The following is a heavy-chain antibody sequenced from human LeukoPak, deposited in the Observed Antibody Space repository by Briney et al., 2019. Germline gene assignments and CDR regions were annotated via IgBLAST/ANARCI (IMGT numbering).Heavy chain of an antibody. J-gene: IGHJ4*02. CDR1: GGSFSGYY. D-gene: IGHD3-10*01. CDR2: INHSGST. CDR3: AREVHGSGSPFDY. Sequence: SETLSLTCAVYGGSFSGYYWSWIRQPPGKGLEWIGEINHSGSTNYNPSLTSRVTISVDTSKNQFSLKLSSVTAADTAVYYCAREVHGSGSPFDYRGQGTLVTVSS. V-gene: IGHV4-34*01.